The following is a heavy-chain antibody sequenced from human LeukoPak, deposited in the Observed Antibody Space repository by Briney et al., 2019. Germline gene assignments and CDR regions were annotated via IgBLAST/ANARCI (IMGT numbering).Heavy chain of an antibody. CDR1: GFTFSGYS. CDR2: ISESSSHT. Sequence: PGGSLRFSCEASGFTFSGYSMNWVRQAPGKGLEWVSYISESSSHTYNADSVKGRFTMSRDIGKNSLYLQRNSLRVEDTGIHYCARDRAVKARIGSMDVWAQGTTVIVSS. CDR3: ARDRAVKARIGSMDV. D-gene: IGHD4-4*01. V-gene: IGHV3-21*06. J-gene: IGHJ6*02.